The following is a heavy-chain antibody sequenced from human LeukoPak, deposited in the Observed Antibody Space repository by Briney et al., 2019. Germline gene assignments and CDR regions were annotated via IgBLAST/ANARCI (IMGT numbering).Heavy chain of an antibody. D-gene: IGHD2-8*01. V-gene: IGHV3-30-3*01. CDR1: GFTFSSYA. CDR2: ISYDGSNK. J-gene: IGHJ4*02. CDR3: ARDRCTNGVCYYFDY. Sequence: GGSLRPSCAASGFTFSSYAMHWVRQAPGKGLEWVAVISYDGSNKYYADSVKGRFTISRDNSKNTLYLQMNSLRAEDTAVYYCARDRCTNGVCYYFDYWGQGTLVTVSS.